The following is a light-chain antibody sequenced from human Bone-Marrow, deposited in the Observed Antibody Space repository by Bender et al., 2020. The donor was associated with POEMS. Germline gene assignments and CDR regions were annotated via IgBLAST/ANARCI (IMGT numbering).Light chain of an antibody. Sequence: QSALTQPRSVSGSPGQSVTISCTGTSSDVGGYNYVSWYQQHPGKAPKLVIYDVNDRPSGISSRFSGSKSGHTASLTISGLQADDEADYYCSSYTRSDTLIFGTGTRVTVL. CDR1: SSDVGGYNY. CDR3: SSYTRSDTLI. CDR2: DVN. V-gene: IGLV2-11*01. J-gene: IGLJ1*01.